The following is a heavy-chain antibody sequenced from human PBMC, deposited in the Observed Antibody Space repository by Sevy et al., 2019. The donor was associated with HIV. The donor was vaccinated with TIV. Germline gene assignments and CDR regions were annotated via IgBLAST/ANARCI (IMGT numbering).Heavy chain of an antibody. Sequence: GGSLRLSCAASGFTFSSYDMHWVRQATGKGLEWVSSSGSTGDTYYPCSVKGRFTISRENAKNSLYIQVKSLRAGDTAVYYCARGGYGSRSFYPYYYYGMDVWGQGTTVTVS. CDR1: GFTFSSYD. V-gene: IGHV3-13*01. J-gene: IGHJ6*02. D-gene: IGHD3-10*01. CDR3: ARGGYGSRSFYPYYYYGMDV. CDR2: SGSTGDT.